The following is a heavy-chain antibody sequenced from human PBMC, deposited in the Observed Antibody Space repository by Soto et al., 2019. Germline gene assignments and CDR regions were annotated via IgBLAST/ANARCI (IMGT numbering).Heavy chain of an antibody. D-gene: IGHD3-10*01. V-gene: IGHV1-8*01. CDR2: MNPNSGNT. CDR3: ARGVGSGSYYNQYNWFDP. CDR1: GYTFTSYD. J-gene: IGHJ5*02. Sequence: ASVKVSCKASGYTFTSYDINWVRLATGQGLEWMGWMNPNSGNTAYAQKFQGRVTMTRNTSISTAYMELRSLRSDDTAVYYCARGVGSGSYYNQYNWFDPWGQGTLVTVSS.